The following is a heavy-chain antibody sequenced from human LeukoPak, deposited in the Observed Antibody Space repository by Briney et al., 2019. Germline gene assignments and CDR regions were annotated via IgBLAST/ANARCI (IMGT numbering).Heavy chain of an antibody. Sequence: GGSLRLSCAASGFTFSSYWMNWVRQAPGKGLVWVSRIASDGSSTTYADSVKGRFSISRDNAKNTLYLQMNSLRVEDTAVYYCSRGRPQGNDYWGQGTLVTVSS. J-gene: IGHJ4*02. V-gene: IGHV3-74*01. CDR1: GFTFSSYW. CDR2: IASDGSST. D-gene: IGHD4-23*01. CDR3: SRGRPQGNDY.